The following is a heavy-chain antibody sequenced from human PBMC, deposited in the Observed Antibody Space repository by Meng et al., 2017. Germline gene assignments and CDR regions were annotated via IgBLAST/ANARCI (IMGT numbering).Heavy chain of an antibody. CDR3: ARDCRGSSTSCPSDY. Sequence: GESLKISCAASGFTFSSYSMNWVRQAPGKGLEWVSSISSSSSYICYADSVKGRFTISRDNAKNSLYLQMNSLRAEDTAVYYCARDCRGSSTSCPSDYWGQGTLVTVSS. J-gene: IGHJ4*02. CDR2: ISSSSSYI. V-gene: IGHV3-21*01. D-gene: IGHD2-2*01. CDR1: GFTFSSYS.